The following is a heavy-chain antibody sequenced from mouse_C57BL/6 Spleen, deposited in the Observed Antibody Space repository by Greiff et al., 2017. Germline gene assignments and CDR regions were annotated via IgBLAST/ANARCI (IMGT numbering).Heavy chain of an antibody. J-gene: IGHJ1*03. CDR1: GFTFTDYY. D-gene: IGHD1-3*01. Sequence: VQLKESGGGLVQPGGSLSLSCAASGFTFTDYYMSWVRQPPGKALEWLGFIRNKANGYTTEYSASVKGRFTISRDNSQSILYLQMNARRAEDSATYYGARSSKGYFDVWGTGTTVTVSS. CDR2: IRNKANGYTT. V-gene: IGHV7-3*01. CDR3: ARSSKGYFDV.